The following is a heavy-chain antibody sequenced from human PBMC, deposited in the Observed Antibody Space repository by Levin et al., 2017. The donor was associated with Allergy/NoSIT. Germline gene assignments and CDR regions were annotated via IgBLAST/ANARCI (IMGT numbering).Heavy chain of an antibody. J-gene: IGHJ4*02. D-gene: IGHD2-8*02. CDR1: GFTFEIYG. V-gene: IGHV3-48*03. CDR3: ARGVSDF. CDR2: ISGSGSPT. Sequence: PGGSLRLSCAASGFTFEIYGMNWVRQAPGKRLEWVSHISGSGSPTYYADPVRGRFTISRDNAKKSLYLQMTSLRVEDTAVYYCARGVSDFWGQGALVTVSS.